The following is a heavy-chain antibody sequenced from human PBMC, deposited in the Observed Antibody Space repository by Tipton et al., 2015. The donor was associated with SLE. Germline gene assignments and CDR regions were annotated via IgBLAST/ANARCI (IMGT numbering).Heavy chain of an antibody. V-gene: IGHV4-38-2*02. D-gene: IGHD3-9*01. CDR1: NYSISSGYY. Sequence: TLSLTCTVSNYSISSGYYWGWIRQPPGKGLEWIGSIYYNDVTYYNPSLKSRLTMSVDTSKNQFSLKLNSVTAADTATYYCARIKVDNSDYWGQGTLVTVSS. CDR2: IYYNDVT. J-gene: IGHJ4*02. CDR3: ARIKVDNSDY.